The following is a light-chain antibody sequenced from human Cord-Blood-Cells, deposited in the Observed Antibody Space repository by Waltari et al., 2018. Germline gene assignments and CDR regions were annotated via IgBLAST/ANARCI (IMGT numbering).Light chain of an antibody. CDR3: QQSYSTPFT. J-gene: IGKJ3*01. Sequence: DIQMTQSPSSLSASVGDSVTITCRASQSISSYLNWYQQKPGKAPKLLIYAASSLQSGVPSRSSGSGSGTDVTLTISSLQPEDFATYYCQQSYSTPFTFGPGTKVDIK. CDR1: QSISSY. V-gene: IGKV1-39*01. CDR2: AAS.